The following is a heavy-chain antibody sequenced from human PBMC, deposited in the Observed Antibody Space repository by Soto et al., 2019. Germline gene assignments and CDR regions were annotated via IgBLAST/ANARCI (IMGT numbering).Heavy chain of an antibody. CDR1: GFTFSSYE. D-gene: IGHD3-22*01. CDR2: ISSSGSTI. V-gene: IGHV3-48*03. Sequence: GGSLRLSCAASGFTFSSYEMNWVRQAPGKGLEWVSYISSSGSTIYYADSVKGRFTISRDNAKNSLYLQMNSLRAEDTAVYYCARAQYYYDSSGYYYVFDYWGQGTLVTVSS. J-gene: IGHJ4*02. CDR3: ARAQYYYDSSGYYYVFDY.